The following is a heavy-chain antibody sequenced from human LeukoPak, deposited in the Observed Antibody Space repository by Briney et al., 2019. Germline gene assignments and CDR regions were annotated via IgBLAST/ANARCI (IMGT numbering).Heavy chain of an antibody. CDR2: FDPEDGET. Sequence: ASVKVSCKVSGYTLTELSMHWVRQAPGKGLEWMGGFDPEDGETIYTQKFQGRVTMTEDTSTDTAFMELSSLRSEDTAVYYCATSFAWGQQLVQEDAFDIWGQGTMVTVSS. D-gene: IGHD6-13*01. V-gene: IGHV1-24*01. J-gene: IGHJ3*02. CDR3: ATSFAWGQQLVQEDAFDI. CDR1: GYTLTELS.